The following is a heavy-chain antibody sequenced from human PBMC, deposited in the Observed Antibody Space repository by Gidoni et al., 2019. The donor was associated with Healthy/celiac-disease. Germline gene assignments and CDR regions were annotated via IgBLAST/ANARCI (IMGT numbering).Heavy chain of an antibody. V-gene: IGHV4-34*01. CDR3: ARGSVTIYYYYYMDV. D-gene: IGHD4-4*01. CDR1: GGSFSGYY. CDR2: INHSGST. J-gene: IGHJ6*03. Sequence: QVQLQQWGAGLLKPSETLSLTCAVNGGSFSGYYWSWIRQPPGKGLEWIGEINHSGSTNYNPSLKSRVTISVDTSKNQFSLKLSSVTAADTAVYYCARGSVTIYYYYYMDVWGKGTTVTVSS.